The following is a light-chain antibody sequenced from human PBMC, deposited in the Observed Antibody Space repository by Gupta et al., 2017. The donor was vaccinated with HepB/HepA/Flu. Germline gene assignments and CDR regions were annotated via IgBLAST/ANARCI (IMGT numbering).Light chain of an antibody. CDR1: QSVSSS. CDR3: QQYYQWPSFT. Sequence: IVMKQSPVTLSVSPGERATLSCTASQSVSSSVAWYQQKPGQSPRLLIYDASTRFASIPDRFSGSGSGTEFTLTINSLQSADFAVYFCQQYYQWPSFTFGPGTTVNLK. J-gene: IGKJ3*01. V-gene: IGKV3-15*01. CDR2: DAS.